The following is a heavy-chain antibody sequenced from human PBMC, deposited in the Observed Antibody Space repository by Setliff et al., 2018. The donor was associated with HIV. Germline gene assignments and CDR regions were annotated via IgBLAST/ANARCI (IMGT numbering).Heavy chain of an antibody. CDR3: ATTQDGPGGNYFDS. J-gene: IGHJ4*02. V-gene: IGHV1-46*01. CDR2: INPRGGIT. D-gene: IGHD3-16*01. CDR1: EYTFTTYY. Sequence: SVKVSCKASEYTFTTYYIHWVRQALGQGFEWMGIINPRGGITTYSQNFQGRVTMTRDTSTSTIYMELSSLRSEDTAVYYCATTQDGPGGNYFDSWGQGTLVTV.